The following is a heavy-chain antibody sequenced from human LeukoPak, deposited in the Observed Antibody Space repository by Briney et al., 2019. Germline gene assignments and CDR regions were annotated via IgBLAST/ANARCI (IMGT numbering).Heavy chain of an antibody. CDR3: TKGSSSGNYRDH. CDR2: MNPNSAKT. Sequence: ASVNVSCKASGYTFTSYDINWVRQATGQGLEWMGWMNPNSAKTGYAQKFQGRVTMTRNTSISTAYMELSSLRSEDTAVYYCTKGSSSGNYRDHWGQGTLVTVSS. V-gene: IGHV1-8*01. CDR1: GYTFTSYD. J-gene: IGHJ4*02. D-gene: IGHD3-10*01.